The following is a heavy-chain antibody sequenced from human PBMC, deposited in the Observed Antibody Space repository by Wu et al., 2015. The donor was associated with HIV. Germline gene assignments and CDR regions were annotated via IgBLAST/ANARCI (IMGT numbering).Heavy chain of an antibody. Sequence: QVQLVQSGAEVKKPGASVKVSCKASGYTFTSYGISWVRQAPGQGLEWMGWISAYNGNTNYAQKLQGRVTMTTDTSTSTAYMELRSLRSDDTAVYYCARDQGGAGGWGRITTVWDVVGAKGTTGHRSPQ. CDR3: ARDQGGAGGWGRITTVWDVV. CDR2: ISAYNGNT. CDR1: GYTFTSYG. J-gene: IGHJ6*04. V-gene: IGHV1-18*01. D-gene: IGHD3-10*01.